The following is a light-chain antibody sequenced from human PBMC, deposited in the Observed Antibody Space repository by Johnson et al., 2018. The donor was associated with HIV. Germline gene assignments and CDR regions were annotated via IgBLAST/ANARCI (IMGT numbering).Light chain of an antibody. Sequence: QSVLTQPPSVSAAPGQKVTISCSGSSSNIGNNYVSWYQQLPGTAPKLLMYDNNKRPSGIPDRFSGSKSGTSATLGITVLQTGDEADYYCGTWDSSLSAYVFGTGTKVTVL. CDR1: SSNIGNNY. CDR3: GTWDSSLSAYV. V-gene: IGLV1-51*01. CDR2: DNN. J-gene: IGLJ1*01.